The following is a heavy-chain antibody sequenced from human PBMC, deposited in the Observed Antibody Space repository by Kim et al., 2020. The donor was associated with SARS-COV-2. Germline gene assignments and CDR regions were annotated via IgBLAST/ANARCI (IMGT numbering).Heavy chain of an antibody. Sequence: SETLSLTCTVSGYSISSGYYWGWIRQPPGKGLEWIGSIYHSGSTYYNPSLKSRVTISVDTSKNQFSLKLSSVTAADTAVYYCARESSKARYFDWLSYIPYYYYGMDVWCQGTTVTVSS. CDR3: ARESSKARYFDWLSYIPYYYYGMDV. CDR1: GYSISSGYY. D-gene: IGHD3-9*01. V-gene: IGHV4-38-2*02. J-gene: IGHJ6*02. CDR2: IYHSGST.